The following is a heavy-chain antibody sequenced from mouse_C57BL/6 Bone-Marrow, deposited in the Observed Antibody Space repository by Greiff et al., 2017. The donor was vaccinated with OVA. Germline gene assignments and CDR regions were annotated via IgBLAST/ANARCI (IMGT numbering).Heavy chain of an antibody. D-gene: IGHD2-3*01. CDR2: IDPSDSYT. CDR1: GYTFTSYW. Sequence: VQLQQSGAELVKPGASVKLSCKASGYTFTSYWMQWVKQRPGQGLEWIGEIDPSDSYTNYNQKFKGKATLTVDTSSSTAYMQLSSLTSEDSAVYYCARLGWLLTWFAYWGQGTLVTVSA. V-gene: IGHV1-50*01. CDR3: ARLGWLLTWFAY. J-gene: IGHJ3*01.